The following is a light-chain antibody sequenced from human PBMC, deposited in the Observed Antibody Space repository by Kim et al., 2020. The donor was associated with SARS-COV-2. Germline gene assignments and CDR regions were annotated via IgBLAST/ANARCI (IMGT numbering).Light chain of an antibody. Sequence: QAVTISGTGTSSDGGGYTYVSWYQQHPGKAPKLMIYEVSKRPSGVPDRFSGSKSGNTASLTVSGLQAEDEADYYCSSYAGSNNYVFGTGTKVTVL. V-gene: IGLV2-8*01. CDR2: EVS. J-gene: IGLJ1*01. CDR3: SSYAGSNNYV. CDR1: SSDGGGYTY.